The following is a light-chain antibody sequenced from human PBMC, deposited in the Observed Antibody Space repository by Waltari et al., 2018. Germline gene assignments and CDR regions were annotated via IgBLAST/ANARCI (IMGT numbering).Light chain of an antibody. CDR3: HQYGNSPFT. CDR2: GAS. CDR1: QSVSSSY. Sequence: EIVLTQSPGTLSLSPGERVTLSCKASQSVSSSYLAWFQQKPGQTPRLIIYGASTRASGIPDRFSGSGSGTDFTLTINRLQPEDFAVYSCHQYGNSPFTFGQGTRLEIK. J-gene: IGKJ5*01. V-gene: IGKV3-20*01.